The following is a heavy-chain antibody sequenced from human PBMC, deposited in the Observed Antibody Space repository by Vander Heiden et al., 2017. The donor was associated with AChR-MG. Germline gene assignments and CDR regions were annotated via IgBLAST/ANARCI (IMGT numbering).Heavy chain of an antibody. Sequence: VPLVQSGGGVVQPGHSLSLSCEASGLNSGDYVLHWVRQAPGKGLEWVALISQDGDKTHYGESLKGRFVISRDNSKNTLYLQINNVRPEDTGVYYCARPTDVVLITISYFDYWGQGTLVTASS. J-gene: IGHJ4*02. D-gene: IGHD3-10*01. CDR3: ARPTDVVLITISYFDY. CDR1: GLNSGDYV. CDR2: ISQDGDKT. V-gene: IGHV3-30*09.